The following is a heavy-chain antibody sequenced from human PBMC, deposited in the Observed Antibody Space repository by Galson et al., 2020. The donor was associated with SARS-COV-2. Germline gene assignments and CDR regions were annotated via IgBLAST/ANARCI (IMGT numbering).Heavy chain of an antibody. Sequence: ASVKVSCKASGYTFTDYYMHWVRQAPGQGLEWMGWINPNSGGTNYAQTFQGRVTMTRDTSISTAYMELSRLRSDDTAVYYCSSARGPDDYESSGYLDYWGQGTLVTVSA. J-gene: IGHJ4*02. V-gene: IGHV1-2*02. CDR1: GYTFTDYY. D-gene: IGHD3-22*01. CDR3: SSARGPDDYESSGYLDY. CDR2: INPNSGGT.